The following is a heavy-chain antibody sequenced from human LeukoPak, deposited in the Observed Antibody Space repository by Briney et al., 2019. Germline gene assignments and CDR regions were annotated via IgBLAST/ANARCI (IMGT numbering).Heavy chain of an antibody. Sequence: ASVKVSCKVSGYRVSESSMHWVRQAPGKGLEWMGRVDPEDGETIYAEKFQGRVTITADTSTDTAYMELSSLRSEDTAVYYCATDGYDFWSGYSKPINQGVQHWGQGTLVTVSS. D-gene: IGHD3-3*01. CDR3: ATDGYDFWSGYSKPINQGVQH. V-gene: IGHV1-24*01. J-gene: IGHJ1*01. CDR1: GYRVSESS. CDR2: VDPEDGET.